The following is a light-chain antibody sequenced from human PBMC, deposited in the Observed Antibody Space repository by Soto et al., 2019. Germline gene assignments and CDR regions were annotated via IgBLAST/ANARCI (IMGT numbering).Light chain of an antibody. V-gene: IGKV3-11*01. CDR3: QQSYSTPV. J-gene: IGKJ3*01. Sequence: EIVLTQSPATLSLSPGERATLSCRASQSVSSYLAWYQQKPGQAPRLLIYDASNRATGIPARFSGSGSGADFTLTISSLEPEDFATYYCQQSYSTPVFGPGTKVDIK. CDR1: QSVSSY. CDR2: DAS.